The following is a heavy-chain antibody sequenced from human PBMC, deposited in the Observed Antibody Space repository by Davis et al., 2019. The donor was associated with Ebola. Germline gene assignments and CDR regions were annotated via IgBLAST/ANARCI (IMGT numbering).Heavy chain of an antibody. V-gene: IGHV3-21*01. D-gene: IGHD3-10*01. Sequence: GGSLRLSCAASGFTFDDYAMHWVRQAPGKGLEWVSSISSSSSYIYYADSVKGRFTISRDNAKNSLYLQMNSLRDEDTAVYYCARVMLLWFGEYTDDAFDIWGQGTMVTVSS. CDR2: ISSSSSYI. CDR1: GFTFDDYA. J-gene: IGHJ3*02. CDR3: ARVMLLWFGEYTDDAFDI.